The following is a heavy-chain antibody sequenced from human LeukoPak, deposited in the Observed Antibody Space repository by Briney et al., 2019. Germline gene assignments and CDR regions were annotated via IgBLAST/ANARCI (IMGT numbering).Heavy chain of an antibody. J-gene: IGHJ4*02. CDR3: ARSVVVVAAIHPFGY. CDR2: ISYDGSNK. CDR1: GFTFSSYA. V-gene: IGHV3-30-3*01. D-gene: IGHD2-15*01. Sequence: AGGSLRLSCAASGFTFSSYAMHWVRQAPGKGLEWVAVISYDGSNKYYADSVKGRFTISRDNSKNTLYLQMNSLRAEDTAVYYCARSVVVVAAIHPFGYWGQGTLVTVSS.